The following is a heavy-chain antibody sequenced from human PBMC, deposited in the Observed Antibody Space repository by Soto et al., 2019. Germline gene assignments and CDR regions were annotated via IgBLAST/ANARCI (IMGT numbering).Heavy chain of an antibody. D-gene: IGHD3-3*01. CDR2: ISAYNGNT. CDR3: PRLGNLRFLEWLPYPLNWFVP. V-gene: IGHV1-18*04. CDR1: GYTFTSYG. Sequence: ASVKVSCKASGYTFTSYGISWVRQAPGQGLEWMGWISAYNGNTNYAQKLQGRGTMTTDTSTSTAYMELRRLRSDATSVYYCPRLGNLRFLEWLPYPLNWFVPWGQGALVAVSS. J-gene: IGHJ5*02.